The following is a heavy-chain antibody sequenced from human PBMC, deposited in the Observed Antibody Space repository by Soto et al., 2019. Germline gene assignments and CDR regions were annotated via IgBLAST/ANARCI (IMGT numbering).Heavy chain of an antibody. V-gene: IGHV3-74*01. CDR2: IDSDGSMR. Sequence: EVQLVESGGGLVQSGGSRRLSCAASGFTFSNYWMHWVRQAPGKGLVWVSRIDSDGSMRNYADSVKGRFTISRDNAKNTLYLQMNSRRVDATAVYYCIRELAHCGGDCLLYWGQGALVTVSS. J-gene: IGHJ4*02. CDR1: GFTFSNYW. D-gene: IGHD2-21*02. CDR3: IRELAHCGGDCLLY.